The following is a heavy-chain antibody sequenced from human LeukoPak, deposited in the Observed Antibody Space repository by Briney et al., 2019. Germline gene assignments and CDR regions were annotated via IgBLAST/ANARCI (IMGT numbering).Heavy chain of an antibody. D-gene: IGHD2-21*02. CDR3: AKGRTAYCGGYCSPDN. CDR2: ISGSGGST. J-gene: IGHJ4*02. Sequence: PGGSLRLSCAASGFTFSSYAMSWVRQAPGKGLEWVSSISGSGGSTYYADSVKGRFTISRDNSKNSLYLQMNSLRAEDTAVYYCAKGRTAYCGGYCSPDNWGQGTLVTVSS. V-gene: IGHV3-23*01. CDR1: GFTFSSYA.